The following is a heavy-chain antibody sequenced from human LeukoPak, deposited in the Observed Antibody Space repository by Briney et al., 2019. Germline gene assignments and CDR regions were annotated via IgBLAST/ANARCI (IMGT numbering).Heavy chain of an antibody. CDR3: ARLDSGSYPIAYFDY. V-gene: IGHV4-61*01. D-gene: IGHD1-26*01. CDR1: GGSVSSGSYY. Sequence: SETLSLTCTVSGGSVSSGSYYWSWIRQPPGKGLEWIGYIYYSGSTNYNPSLKSRVTISVDTSKNQFSLKLSSVTAADTAVYYCARLDSGSYPIAYFDYWGQGTLVTVSS. J-gene: IGHJ4*02. CDR2: IYYSGST.